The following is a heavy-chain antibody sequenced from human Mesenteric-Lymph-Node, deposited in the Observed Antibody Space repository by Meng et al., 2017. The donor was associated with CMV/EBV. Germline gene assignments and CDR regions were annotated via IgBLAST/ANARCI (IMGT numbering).Heavy chain of an antibody. V-gene: IGHV3-30*19. CDR1: GFTFTTSG. Sequence: GESLKISCEASGFTFTTSGMHWVRQAPGKGLEWVAVIWYDGSNKYYGDSVRGRFTISRDNSKNTLSLQMNSLRAEDTAVYYCARDLMGANILGMDVWGPGTTVTVSS. CDR2: IWYDGSNK. D-gene: IGHD1-26*01. CDR3: ARDLMGANILGMDV. J-gene: IGHJ6*02.